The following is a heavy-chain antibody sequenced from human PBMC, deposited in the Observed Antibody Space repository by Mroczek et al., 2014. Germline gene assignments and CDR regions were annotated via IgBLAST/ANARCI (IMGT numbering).Heavy chain of an antibody. CDR1: GGSISSGSYY. J-gene: IGHJ4*02. CDR2: IYTSGST. CDR3: AQIAAAGTDDY. V-gene: IGHV4-61*02. Sequence: QVQLQESGPGLVKPSQTLSLTCTVSGGSISSGSYYWSWIRQPAGKGLEWIGRIYTSGSTNYNPSLKSRVTMSVDTSKNQFSLKLSSVTAADTAVYYCAQIAAAGTDDYWGQGTLVTVSS. D-gene: IGHD6-13*01.